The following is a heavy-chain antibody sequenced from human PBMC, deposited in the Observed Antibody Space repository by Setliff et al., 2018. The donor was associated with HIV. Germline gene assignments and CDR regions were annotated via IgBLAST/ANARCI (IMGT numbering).Heavy chain of an antibody. CDR1: GDSISSGGYY. V-gene: IGHV4-61*09. CDR3: ARLGEHDTGDLDV. D-gene: IGHD1-1*01. CDR2: IYTSGNT. J-gene: IGHJ6*04. Sequence: SLTCTVSGDSISSGGYYWTWIRKPAGKGLEWIGHIYTSGNTNYNPSLKSRVSISVATSKNQFFLTLTSVTAADSAVYYCARLGEHDTGDLDVWGKGTTVTVSS.